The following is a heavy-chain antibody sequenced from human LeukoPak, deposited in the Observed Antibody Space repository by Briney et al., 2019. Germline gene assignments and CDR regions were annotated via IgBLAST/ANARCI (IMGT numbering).Heavy chain of an antibody. V-gene: IGHV3-30*04. CDR3: ARDFNY. J-gene: IGHJ4*02. CDR1: GFTFSSYP. Sequence: GGSLRLSCAASGFTFSSYPMHWVRQAPGKGLEWVAVISYDGSNKYYADSVKGRFTISRDNSKNTLYLQMNSLRAEDTAVYYCARDFNYWGQGTLVTVSS. CDR2: ISYDGSNK.